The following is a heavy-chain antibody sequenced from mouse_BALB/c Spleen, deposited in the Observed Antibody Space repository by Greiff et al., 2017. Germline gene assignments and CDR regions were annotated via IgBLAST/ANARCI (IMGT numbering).Heavy chain of an antibody. V-gene: IGHV2-6-5*01. CDR1: GFSLTDYG. Sequence: VQRVESGPGLVAPSQSLSITCTVSGFSLTDYGVSWIRQPPGKGLEWLGVIWGGGSTYYNSALKSRLSISKDNSKSQVFLKMNSLQTDDTAMYYCAKNYGSRGWYFDVWGAGTTVTVSS. CDR3: AKNYGSRGWYFDV. J-gene: IGHJ1*01. D-gene: IGHD1-1*01. CDR2: IWGGGST.